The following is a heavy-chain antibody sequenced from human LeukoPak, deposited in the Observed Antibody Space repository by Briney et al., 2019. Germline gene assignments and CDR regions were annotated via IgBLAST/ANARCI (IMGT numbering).Heavy chain of an antibody. J-gene: IGHJ6*03. V-gene: IGHV3-21*01. CDR3: ARDPYSGNYGAYYYYMDV. CDR2: ITSGSSYI. CDR1: GFSFSTYN. D-gene: IGHD1-26*01. Sequence: GSLRLSCAASGFSFSTYNMNWVRQAPGQRLEWVSSITSGSSYIYYADSVKGRFTISRDNAKSSLYLQMDSLRAEDTAVYYCARDPYSGNYGAYYYYMDVWGKGTTVTISS.